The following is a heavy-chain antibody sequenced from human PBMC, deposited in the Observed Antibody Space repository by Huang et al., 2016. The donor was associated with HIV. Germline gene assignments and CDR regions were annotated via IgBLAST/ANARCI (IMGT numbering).Heavy chain of an antibody. CDR1: GYTLSELS. CDR3: ATVYRRFRNHDSGDYYFDY. CDR2: FDPEDGET. Sequence: QVQLVQSGAEVKKPGASVKVSCKVSGYTLSELSMHWVRQAPGKGLEWMGSFDPEDGETIYAQKFQCRFTMTEDTSTDTAYMELSSLRSEDTAVYYCATVYRRFRNHDSGDYYFDYWDQGTLVTVSS. D-gene: IGHD3-22*01. V-gene: IGHV1-24*01. J-gene: IGHJ4*02.